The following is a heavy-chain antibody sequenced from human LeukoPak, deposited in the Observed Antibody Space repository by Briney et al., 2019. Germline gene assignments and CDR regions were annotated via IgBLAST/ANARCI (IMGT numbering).Heavy chain of an antibody. CDR1: GFTFRSYS. CDR2: ISDDGRTT. CDR3: AREGH. Sequence: GGSLRLSCAASGFTFRSYSMNWVRQAPGRGLEWISYISDDGRTTYYADSVKGRFTISRDNAKNSLYLQMNSLRVEDTAVYYCAREGHWGQGTLVTVSS. V-gene: IGHV3-48*01. J-gene: IGHJ4*02.